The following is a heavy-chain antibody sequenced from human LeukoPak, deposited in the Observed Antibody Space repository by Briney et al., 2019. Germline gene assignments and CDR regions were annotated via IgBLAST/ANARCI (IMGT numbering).Heavy chain of an antibody. CDR1: GFTFSSYG. J-gene: IGHJ4*02. Sequence: PGGSLRLSCAASGFTFSSYGMHWVRQAPGKGLEWVAFIRYDGNNEYYADSVKGRFTISRDNSKNTLYLQMNSLRAEDTAVYYCAKDSQDRYYYDSSTYYGYFDYWGRGTLITVSS. CDR2: IRYDGNNE. D-gene: IGHD3-22*01. V-gene: IGHV3-30*02. CDR3: AKDSQDRYYYDSSTYYGYFDY.